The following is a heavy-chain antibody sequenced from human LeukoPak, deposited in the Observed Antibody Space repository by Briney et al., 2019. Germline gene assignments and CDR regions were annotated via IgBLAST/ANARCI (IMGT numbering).Heavy chain of an antibody. Sequence: PSQTLSLTCAVSGGSISSGGYSWSRIRQPPGKGLEWIGYIYHSGSTYYNPSLKSRVTISVDRSKNQFSLKLSSVTAADTAVYYCARGGDIVPSTSSLAHYYYYYGMDVWGQGTTVTVSS. V-gene: IGHV4-30-2*01. CDR1: GGSISSGGYS. J-gene: IGHJ6*02. D-gene: IGHD2-8*01. CDR2: IYHSGST. CDR3: ARGGDIVPSTSSLAHYYYYYGMDV.